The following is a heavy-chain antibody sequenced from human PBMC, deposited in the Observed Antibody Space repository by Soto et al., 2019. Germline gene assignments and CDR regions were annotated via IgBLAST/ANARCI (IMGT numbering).Heavy chain of an antibody. CDR1: GFTFSNYW. J-gene: IGHJ5*02. CDR2: INSEGSST. Sequence: EVQLVESGGGLVQPGGSLRLSCAASGFTFSNYWMHWVRQAPGKGLGWVSRINSEGSSTSYADSVKGRFTISRDNAQYTLYLQMNSMRAEDTAVYVCARDRGGRFDPWGQGTLVTVTS. CDR3: ARDRGGRFDP. V-gene: IGHV3-74*01. D-gene: IGHD2-15*01.